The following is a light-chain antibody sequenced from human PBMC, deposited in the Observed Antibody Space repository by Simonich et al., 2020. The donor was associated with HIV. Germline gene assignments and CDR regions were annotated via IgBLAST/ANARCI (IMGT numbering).Light chain of an antibody. CDR3: QQYYSTSWT. CDR2: AAS. V-gene: IGKV1-6*01. CDR1: QGIRND. J-gene: IGKJ1*01. Sequence: AIQMTQSPSSLSASVGDRVTITCRASQGIRNDLGWYQQKPGKAPKLLIYAASSLQRGVPSRFSGSGSGTDFTLTISSLQAEDVAVYYCQQYYSTSWTFGQGTKVEIK.